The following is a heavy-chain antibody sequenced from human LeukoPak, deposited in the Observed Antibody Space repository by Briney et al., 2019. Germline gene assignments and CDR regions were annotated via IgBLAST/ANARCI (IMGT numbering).Heavy chain of an antibody. Sequence: ASVKVSCKASGYTFTSYYMHWVRQAPGQGLEWMGIINPSGGSTSYAQKFQGRVTMTRDTSTSTVYMELSSLRSEDTAVYYCARAFHWNYGSRWFDPWGQGTLVTVSS. CDR2: INPSGGST. CDR3: ARAFHWNYGSRWFDP. D-gene: IGHD1-7*01. V-gene: IGHV1-46*01. CDR1: GYTFTSYY. J-gene: IGHJ5*02.